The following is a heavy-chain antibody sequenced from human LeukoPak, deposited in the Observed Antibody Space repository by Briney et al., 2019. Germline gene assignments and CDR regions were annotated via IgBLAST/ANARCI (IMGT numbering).Heavy chain of an antibody. J-gene: IGHJ4*02. V-gene: IGHV1-69-2*01. D-gene: IGHD5-18*01. CDR3: ATIPVDTAPQDFDY. Sequence: ASVKISCKVSGYTFTDYYMHWVQQAPGKGLEWMGLVDPEDGETIYAEKFQGRVTITADTSTDTAYMELSSLRSEDTAVYYCATIPVDTAPQDFDYWGQGTLVTVSS. CDR2: VDPEDGET. CDR1: GYTFTDYY.